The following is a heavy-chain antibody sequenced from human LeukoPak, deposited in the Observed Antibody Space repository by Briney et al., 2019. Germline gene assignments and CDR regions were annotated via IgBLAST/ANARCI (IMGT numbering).Heavy chain of an antibody. V-gene: IGHV4-30-4*08. Sequence: SETLSLTCTVSGGSISSGDYYWSWIRQPPGKGLEWIGYIYYSGSTYYNPSLKSRVTISVDTSKNQFSLKLSSVTAADTAVCYCAREVVEYQLLNLFDYWGQGTLVTVSS. D-gene: IGHD2-2*01. CDR3: AREVVEYQLLNLFDY. J-gene: IGHJ4*02. CDR2: IYYSGST. CDR1: GGSISSGDYY.